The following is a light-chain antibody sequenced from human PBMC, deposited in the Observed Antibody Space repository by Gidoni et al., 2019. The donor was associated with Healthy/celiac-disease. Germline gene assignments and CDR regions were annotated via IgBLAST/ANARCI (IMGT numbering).Light chain of an antibody. V-gene: IGKV3-20*01. Sequence: EIVLTQSPGTLSLSPGERATLSCRASQSVSSSYLAWYQQKPGQATRLLIYGASSRATGIPDRFSGRGSGTDFTLTISRLEPEDFAVYYCQQYGSSPWTFGQGTKVEIK. CDR3: QQYGSSPWT. J-gene: IGKJ1*01. CDR2: GAS. CDR1: QSVSSSY.